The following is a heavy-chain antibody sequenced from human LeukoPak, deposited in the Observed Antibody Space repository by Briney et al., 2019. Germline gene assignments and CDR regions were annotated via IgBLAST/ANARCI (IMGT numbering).Heavy chain of an antibody. CDR3: ARGGRDGYNYYFDY. CDR2: IIPIFGTA. V-gene: IGHV1-69*05. J-gene: IGHJ4*02. CDR1: GGTFSSYA. Sequence: ASVKVSCKASGGTFSSYAISWVRQAPGQGLEWMGGIIPIFGTAHYAQKFQGRVTITTDESTSTAYMELSSLRSEDTAVYYCARGGRDGYNYYFDYWGQGTLVTVSS. D-gene: IGHD5-24*01.